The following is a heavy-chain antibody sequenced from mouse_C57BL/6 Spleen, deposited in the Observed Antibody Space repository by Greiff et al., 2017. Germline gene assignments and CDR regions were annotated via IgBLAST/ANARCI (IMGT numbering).Heavy chain of an antibody. Sequence: VQLQQSGAELVKPGASVKLSCKASGYTFTSYWMHWVKQRPGQGLEWIGMIHPNSGSTNYNEKFKSKATLTVDKSSSTAYMQLSSLTSEDSAVYYCARGDLLGGAWFAYWGQGTLVTVSA. CDR3: ARGDLLGGAWFAY. CDR2: IHPNSGST. J-gene: IGHJ3*01. CDR1: GYTFTSYW. V-gene: IGHV1-64*01. D-gene: IGHD2-1*01.